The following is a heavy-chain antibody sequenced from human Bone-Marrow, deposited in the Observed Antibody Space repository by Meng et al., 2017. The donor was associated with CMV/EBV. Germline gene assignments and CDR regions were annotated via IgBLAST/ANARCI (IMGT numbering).Heavy chain of an antibody. CDR1: GFTFMNYA. D-gene: IGHD6-13*01. CDR2: IKTDGTYA. V-gene: IGHV3-74*01. J-gene: IGHJ4*03. CDR3: VRDGHSWDFDF. Sequence: GESLKISCAASGFTFMNYAMAWVRQAPGEGLVWVSRIKTDGTYANYADSVEGRITMYRDKTKNALYLQMNSLRGEDTAGYYWVRDGHSWDFDFWGQGTLVTVSS.